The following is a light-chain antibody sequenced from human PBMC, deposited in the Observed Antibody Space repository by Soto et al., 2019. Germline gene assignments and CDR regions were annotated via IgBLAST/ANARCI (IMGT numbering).Light chain of an antibody. CDR3: QQYHKWPPYT. V-gene: IGKV3-15*01. CDR1: QSVDIT. Sequence: EIVMTQSPATLSVSPGETSTLSCRTSQSVDITLAWYQQKPGQAPRLLIYDASTRATGIPARFSGSGSGTEFTLTISRLQSEDFAVYFCQQYHKWPPYTFGQGTKLQIK. CDR2: DAS. J-gene: IGKJ2*01.